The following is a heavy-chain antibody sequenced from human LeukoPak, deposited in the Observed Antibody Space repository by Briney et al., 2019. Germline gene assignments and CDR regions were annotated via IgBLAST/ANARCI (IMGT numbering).Heavy chain of an antibody. V-gene: IGHV3-23*01. J-gene: IGHJ6*03. D-gene: IGHD6-19*01. CDR3: AKLEGSGWSGYMDV. Sequence: GGSLRLSCLASGFTFTNYAMNWVRQAPGKGLEWVAAINPGGDTTYSADSVRGRFIISRDNSKNTLFLQLESLRAEDTAIYYCAKLEGSGWSGYMDVWGEGTTVTVS. CDR1: GFTFTNYA. CDR2: INPGGDTT.